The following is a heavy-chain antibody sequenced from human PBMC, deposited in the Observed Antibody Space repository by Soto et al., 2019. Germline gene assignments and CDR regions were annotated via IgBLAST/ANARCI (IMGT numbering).Heavy chain of an antibody. J-gene: IGHJ3*02. CDR1: SGSIGTYF. Sequence: QVQLRESGPGLVNPSETLSLTCTVSSGSIGTYFWSWIRQPPGKGLEWIGYIYYSGTTNYNPSLKSRVTIFLDTSKNQFSLRLSSVTAADTAVYYCARGRGGTYDAFDIWGQGTLVTVSS. CDR2: IYYSGTT. V-gene: IGHV4-59*01. D-gene: IGHD1-26*01. CDR3: ARGRGGTYDAFDI.